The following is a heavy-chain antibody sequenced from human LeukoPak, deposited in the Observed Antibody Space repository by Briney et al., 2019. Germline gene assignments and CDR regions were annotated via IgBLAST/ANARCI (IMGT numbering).Heavy chain of an antibody. CDR3: AKGRGWEASYYYYYMDV. J-gene: IGHJ6*03. D-gene: IGHD1-26*01. CDR2: INSDGSST. V-gene: IGHV3-74*01. CDR1: GFTFSSYW. Sequence: PGRSLRLSCAASGFTFSSYWMHWVRQAPGKGRVWVSRINSDGSSTSYADSVKGRFTISRDNAKNTLYLQMNSLRAEDTAVYYYAKGRGWEASYYYYYMDVWGKGTTVTISS.